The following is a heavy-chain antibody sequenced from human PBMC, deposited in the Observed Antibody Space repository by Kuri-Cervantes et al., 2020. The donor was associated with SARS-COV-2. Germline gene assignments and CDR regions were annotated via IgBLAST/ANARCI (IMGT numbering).Heavy chain of an antibody. CDR2: ISWDGGST. D-gene: IGHD6-13*01. CDR1: GSTFSSYD. V-gene: IGHV3-43D*03. CDR3: AKDPRSSSRYVFDY. J-gene: IGHJ4*02. Sequence: GGSLRLSCAACGSTFSSYDMHWVRQAPGKGLEWVSLISWDGGSTYYADSVKGRFTISRDNSKNSLYLQMNSLRAEDTAVYYCAKDPRSSSRYVFDYWGQGTLVTVSS.